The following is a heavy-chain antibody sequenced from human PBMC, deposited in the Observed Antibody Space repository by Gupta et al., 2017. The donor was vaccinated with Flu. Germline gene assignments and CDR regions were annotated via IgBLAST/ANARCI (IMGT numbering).Heavy chain of an antibody. D-gene: IGHD1-1*01. CDR3: VRASRGPLDY. J-gene: IGHJ4*02. Sequence: EVQLVESGGGLVQPGGSLRLSCAASGFTFSNYDMHWVRQATGRGLEWVSTIDIDGDTYYSDSVKGRFTISREDGKNSLYLQMNSLRAGDMAVYYCVRASRGPLDYWGQGTLVTVSA. CDR2: IDIDGDT. CDR1: GFTFSNYD. V-gene: IGHV3-13*01.